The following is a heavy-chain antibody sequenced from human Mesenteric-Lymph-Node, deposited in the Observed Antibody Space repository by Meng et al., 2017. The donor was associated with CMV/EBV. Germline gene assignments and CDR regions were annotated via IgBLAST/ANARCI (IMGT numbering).Heavy chain of an antibody. CDR3: ARRGNYDSDYSEY. Sequence: QFQLRRSGPGLGKPSATLSLSCIVSGDSISNSTYYWTWIRQPPGKGLEWIGSVHHSGTTYYNPSLKGRLTISVDTSANLFSLRLTTVTAADTATYYCARRGNYDSDYSEYWGQGTLVTVSS. CDR2: VHHSGTT. V-gene: IGHV4-39*01. D-gene: IGHD3-22*01. CDR1: GDSISNSTYY. J-gene: IGHJ4*02.